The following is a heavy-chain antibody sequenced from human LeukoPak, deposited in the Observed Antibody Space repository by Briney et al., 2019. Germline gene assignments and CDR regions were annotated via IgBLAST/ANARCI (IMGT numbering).Heavy chain of an antibody. V-gene: IGHV4-61*01. Sequence: PSETLSLTCTVSGGSVSSGRYYWRWIRQPPGKGLEWIGYIYYSGSTNYHPSLKSRVTISVDTSKNQFSLKLSSVTAADTAVYYCAREAGIAAAGTGVCTFDYWGQGTLVTVSS. CDR1: GGSVSSGRYY. D-gene: IGHD6-13*01. CDR2: IYYSGST. J-gene: IGHJ4*02. CDR3: AREAGIAAAGTGVCTFDY.